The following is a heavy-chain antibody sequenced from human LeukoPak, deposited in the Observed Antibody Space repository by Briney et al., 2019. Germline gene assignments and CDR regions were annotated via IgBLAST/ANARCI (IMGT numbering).Heavy chain of an antibody. CDR3: ARDYDILTGYFLGFDY. CDR1: GGSISSSSYY. V-gene: IGHV4-39*07. Sequence: PSETLSLTCTVSGGSISSSSYYWGWIRQPPGKGLEWIGSIYYSGSTYYNPSLKSRVTISVDTSKNQFSLKLSSVTAADTAVYYCARDYDILTGYFLGFDYWGQGTLVTVSS. D-gene: IGHD3-9*01. CDR2: IYYSGST. J-gene: IGHJ4*02.